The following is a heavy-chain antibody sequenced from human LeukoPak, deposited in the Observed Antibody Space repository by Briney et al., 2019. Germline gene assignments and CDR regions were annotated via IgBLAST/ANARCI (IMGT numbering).Heavy chain of an antibody. CDR1: GFTFSSYG. V-gene: IGHV3-7*01. CDR3: ARDRIWEYYFDY. D-gene: IGHD1-26*01. CDR2: IKQDGSEK. Sequence: GGSLRLSCAASGFTFSSYGMHWVRQAPGKGLEWVANIKQDGSEKYYVDSVKGRFTISRDNAKNSLYLQMNSLRAEDTAVYYCARDRIWEYYFDYWGQGTLVTVSS. J-gene: IGHJ4*02.